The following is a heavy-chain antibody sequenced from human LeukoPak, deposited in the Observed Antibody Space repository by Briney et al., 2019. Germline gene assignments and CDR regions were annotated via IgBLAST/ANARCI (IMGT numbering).Heavy chain of an antibody. V-gene: IGHV4-31*03. D-gene: IGHD3-22*01. CDR2: IYYSGST. Sequence: SQTLSLTCTVSGGSISSGGYYWSWIRQHPGKGPEWIGYIYYSGSTYYNPSLKSRVTISVDTSKNQFSLKLSSVTAADTAVYYCARDTLPSGFDYWGQGTLVTVSS. CDR1: GGSISSGGYY. CDR3: ARDTLPSGFDY. J-gene: IGHJ4*02.